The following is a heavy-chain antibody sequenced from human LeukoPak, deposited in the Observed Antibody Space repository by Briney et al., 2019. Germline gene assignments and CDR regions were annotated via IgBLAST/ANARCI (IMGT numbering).Heavy chain of an antibody. CDR2: IYSGGST. J-gene: IGHJ3*02. Sequence: GGSLRLSCAASGFTVSSNYMSWVRQAPGKGLEWVSVIYSGGSTYYADSVKGRFTISRDNSKNTLYLQMNSLRAEDTAVYYCARDQIPERQWLAQSFSDAFDIWGQGTMVTVSS. D-gene: IGHD6-19*01. CDR3: ARDQIPERQWLAQSFSDAFDI. CDR1: GFTVSSNY. V-gene: IGHV3-66*01.